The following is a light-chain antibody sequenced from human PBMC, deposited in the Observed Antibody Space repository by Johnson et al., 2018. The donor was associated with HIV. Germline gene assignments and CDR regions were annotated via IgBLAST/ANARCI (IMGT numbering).Light chain of an antibody. Sequence: QSVLTQPPSVSAAPGQKVTISCSGSSSNIGNNYVSWYQQLPGTAPKLLIYDNNKRPSGIPDRFSGSKSGTSATLGITGLQTGDEAGYYCGTWDSSLSAYVFGTGTKVTGL. CDR3: GTWDSSLSAYV. V-gene: IGLV1-51*01. CDR1: SSNIGNNY. CDR2: DNN. J-gene: IGLJ1*01.